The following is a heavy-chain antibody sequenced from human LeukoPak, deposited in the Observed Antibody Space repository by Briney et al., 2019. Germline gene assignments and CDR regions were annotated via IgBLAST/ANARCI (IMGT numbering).Heavy chain of an antibody. CDR3: ARQGQLVVYYYYYMDV. V-gene: IGHV4-39*01. CDR2: IYYSGST. J-gene: IGHJ6*03. CDR1: GGSISSSSYY. Sequence: NPSETLSLTCTVSGGSISSSSYYWGWIRQPPGKGLEWIGSIYYSGSTYYNPSLKSRVTISVDTSKNQFSLKLSSVTAADTAVYYCARQGQLVVYYYYYMDVWGKGTTVTVSS. D-gene: IGHD6-6*01.